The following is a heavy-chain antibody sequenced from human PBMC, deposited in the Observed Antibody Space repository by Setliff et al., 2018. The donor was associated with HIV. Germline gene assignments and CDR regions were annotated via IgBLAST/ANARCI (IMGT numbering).Heavy chain of an antibody. D-gene: IGHD5-12*01. CDR3: ASYRKAERWLQLGGNFDY. CDR2: IYYSGST. J-gene: IGHJ4*02. CDR1: GFTFSSYS. V-gene: IGHV4-59*05. Sequence: GSLRLSCAASGFTFSSYSMNWIRQPPGKGLEWIGSIYYSGSTYYNPSLKSRVTISVDTSKNQFSLKLSSVTAADTAVYYCASYRKAERWLQLGGNFDYWGQGTLVTVSS.